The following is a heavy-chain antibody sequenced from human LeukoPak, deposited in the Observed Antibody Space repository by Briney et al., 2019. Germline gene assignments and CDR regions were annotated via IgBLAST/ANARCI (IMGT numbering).Heavy chain of an antibody. CDR2: IYYSGST. D-gene: IGHD5-12*01. J-gene: IGHJ6*02. V-gene: IGHV4-31*03. CDR3: ARGDSGYVSYYYYYGMDV. Sequence: SETLSLTCTVSGGSISSGGYYWSWIRQHPGKGLEWIGYIYYSGSTYYNPSLKSRVTISVDTPKNQFSLKLSSVTAADTAVYYCARGDSGYVSYYYYYGMDVWGQGTTVTVSS. CDR1: GGSISSGGYY.